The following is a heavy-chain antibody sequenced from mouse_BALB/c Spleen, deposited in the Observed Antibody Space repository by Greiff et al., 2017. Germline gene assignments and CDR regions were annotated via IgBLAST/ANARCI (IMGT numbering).Heavy chain of an antibody. D-gene: IGHD2-10*01. CDR3: ARKGPYYGNPHAMDY. CDR2: IDPYNGGT. Sequence: VQLKESGPELVKPGASVKVSCKASGYSFTDYNMYWVKQSHGKSLEWIGYIDPYNGGTSYNQKFKGKATLTVDKSSSTAFMHLNSLTSEDSAVYYCARKGPYYGNPHAMDYWGQGTSVTVSS. J-gene: IGHJ4*01. CDR1: GYSFTDYN. V-gene: IGHV1S135*01.